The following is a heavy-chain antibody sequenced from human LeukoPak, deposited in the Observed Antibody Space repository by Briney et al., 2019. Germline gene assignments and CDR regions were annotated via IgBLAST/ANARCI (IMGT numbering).Heavy chain of an antibody. CDR1: GGSISSGIYY. V-gene: IGHV4-61*02. CDR2: IYVSWST. D-gene: IGHD3-22*01. Sequence: TLSLTCTVSGGSISSGIYYWSWIRQPAGKGLEWIGRIYVSWSTDYNPSLMSRVTISVDTSKRQFSLQLSSVTAADTAVYYCARDGLPTPHYDISGYYLVPNAFDIWGQGTMVTVSS. J-gene: IGHJ3*02. CDR3: ARDGLPTPHYDISGYYLVPNAFDI.